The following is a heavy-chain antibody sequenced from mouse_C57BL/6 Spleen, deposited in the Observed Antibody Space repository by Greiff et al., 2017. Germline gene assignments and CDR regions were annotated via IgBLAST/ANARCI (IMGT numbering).Heavy chain of an antibody. CDR2: ISSGGSYT. V-gene: IGHV5-6*01. D-gene: IGHD1-1*01. Sequence: VQLKESGGDLVKPGGSLKHSCAASGFTFSSYGMSWVRQTPDKRLEWVATISSGGSYTYYPDSVKGRFTISRDNAKNTLYLQMSSLKSEDTAMYYCARHDYGTLYYYAMDYWGQGTSVTVSS. J-gene: IGHJ4*01. CDR1: GFTFSSYG. CDR3: ARHDYGTLYYYAMDY.